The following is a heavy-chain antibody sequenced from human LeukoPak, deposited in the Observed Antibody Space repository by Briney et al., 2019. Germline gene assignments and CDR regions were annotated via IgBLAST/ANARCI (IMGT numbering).Heavy chain of an antibody. V-gene: IGHV4-39*07. CDR2: IYHSGST. Sequence: SETLSLTCTVSGDSISTSNSYWGWIRQPPGKGLEWIGSIYHSGSTYYNPSLKSRVTISIDTSKNQFSLKLSSVTAADTAVYYCARVDCSGGSCYSRYFEYWGQGTLVTVSS. CDR3: ARVDCSGGSCYSRYFEY. J-gene: IGHJ4*02. D-gene: IGHD2-15*01. CDR1: GDSISTSNSY.